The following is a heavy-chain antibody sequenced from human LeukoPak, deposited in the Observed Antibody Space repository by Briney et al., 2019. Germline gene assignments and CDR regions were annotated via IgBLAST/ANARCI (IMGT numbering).Heavy chain of an antibody. CDR1: GFTYDNYD. D-gene: IGHD5-12*01. CDR2: LIGSSGRT. CDR3: AKGAYDYIEIAYFDS. Sequence: PGGSLRLSCAASGFTYDNYDMHWARQAPGKGLEGVSVLIGSSGRTDYADYVKGRFTISREISKTTLFLQMNSLRAEDTAIYYCAKGAYDYIEIAYFDSRGQGILVTVPS. V-gene: IGHV3-23*01. J-gene: IGHJ4*02.